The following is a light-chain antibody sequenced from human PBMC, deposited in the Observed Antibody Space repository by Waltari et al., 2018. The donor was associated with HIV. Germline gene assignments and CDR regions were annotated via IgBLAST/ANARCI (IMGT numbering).Light chain of an antibody. CDR1: AIVRGA. J-gene: IGKJ4*01. CDR2: AVS. Sequence: DTQMTQSPSSLSASVGDRVTITCLASAIVRGALGWFQQTAGKAPKRLIYAVSNLQGGVPSRFNGSGFATEFTLTISSLQPEDFATYYCLQYNAFPLTFGGGTRV. V-gene: IGKV1-17*01. CDR3: LQYNAFPLT.